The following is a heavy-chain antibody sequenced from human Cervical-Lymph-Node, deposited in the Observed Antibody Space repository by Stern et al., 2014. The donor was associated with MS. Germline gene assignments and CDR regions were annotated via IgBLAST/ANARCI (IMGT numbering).Heavy chain of an antibody. D-gene: IGHD2-15*01. J-gene: IGHJ4*02. V-gene: IGHV3-7*01. CDR1: GFTFSSFW. CDR3: ARGRRAAD. Sequence: EVQLVESGGGLVQPGESLRLSCVAYGFTFSSFWLTWVRQAPGKGLEWVANINQDGSERNYVGSVEGRFTISRDNAKNSLYLQMSSLRAEDTAVYYCARGRRAADWGQGTLVTVSS. CDR2: INQDGSER.